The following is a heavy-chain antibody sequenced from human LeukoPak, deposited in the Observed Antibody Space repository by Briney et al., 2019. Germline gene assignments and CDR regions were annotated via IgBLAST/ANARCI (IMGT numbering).Heavy chain of an antibody. CDR2: IYPGDSDT. V-gene: IGHV5-51*01. D-gene: IGHD2-15*01. CDR3: ARGRGRCSGGSCYSTPFDY. Sequence: RGESLKISCKGSGYSFTSYWIGWVRQMPGKGLEWMGIIYPGDSDTRYSPSFQGQVTISADKSISTAYLQWSSLKASDTAMYYCARGRGRCSGGSCYSTPFDYWGQGTPVTVSS. CDR1: GYSFTSYW. J-gene: IGHJ4*02.